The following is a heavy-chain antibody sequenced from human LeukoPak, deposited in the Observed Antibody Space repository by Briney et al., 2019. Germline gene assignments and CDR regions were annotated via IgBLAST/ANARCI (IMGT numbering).Heavy chain of an antibody. Sequence: GRSLRLSCAASGFTFSNYSMHWVPQAPGKGLEWLSYISSSSITIYYADSVKGRFTISRDNAKNSLYLQMNSLRDEDTAVYYCARGLPMPNHFDYWGQGTLVTVSS. V-gene: IGHV3-48*02. CDR3: ARGLPMPNHFDY. CDR1: GFTFSNYS. D-gene: IGHD2-2*01. CDR2: ISSSSITI. J-gene: IGHJ4*02.